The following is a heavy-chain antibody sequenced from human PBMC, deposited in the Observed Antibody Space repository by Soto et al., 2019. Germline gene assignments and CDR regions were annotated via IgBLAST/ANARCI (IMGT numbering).Heavy chain of an antibody. CDR1: GISYTPYA. J-gene: IGHJ4*02. Sequence: VQLVQSGAEVKKPGASVRISCTASGISYTPYAIHWVRQAPGQGLEWMGWINAGNGDTRYSQRFQGRVTLTRDTSATTTYMDLSSLRSEDTSIYYCARAISGYVTWGQGTLVTVSS. V-gene: IGHV1-3*01. CDR3: ARAISGYVT. D-gene: IGHD5-12*01. CDR2: INAGNGDT.